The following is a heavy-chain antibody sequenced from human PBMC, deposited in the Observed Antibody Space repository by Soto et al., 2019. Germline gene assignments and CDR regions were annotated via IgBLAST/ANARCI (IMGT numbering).Heavy chain of an antibody. D-gene: IGHD6-19*01. J-gene: IGHJ4*02. CDR1: GYSVTTFG. CDR3: ARDHSIYASGWYFDY. V-gene: IGHV1-18*01. CDR2: ISGYDDNT. Sequence: ASVKVSCKASGYSVTTFGITWVRQAPGQGLEWMGWISGYDDNTRYAQRFQGRVTMTTDTSTSTAYMELTSLRSDDTAVYYRARDHSIYASGWYFDYWGQGTLVTVSS.